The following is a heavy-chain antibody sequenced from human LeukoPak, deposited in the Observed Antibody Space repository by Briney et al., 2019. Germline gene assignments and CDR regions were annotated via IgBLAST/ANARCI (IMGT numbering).Heavy chain of an antibody. J-gene: IGHJ4*02. CDR2: IYYSGST. CDR1: GGSISSYY. Sequence: SETLSLTCTVSGGSISSYYWSWIRQPPGKGLEWIGYIYYSGSTNYNPSLKSRVTISVDTSKNQFSLKLSSVTAADTAVYYCARGYYDSSGYYFDYWGQGTLVTVSS. V-gene: IGHV4-59*01. CDR3: ARGYYDSSGYYFDY. D-gene: IGHD3-22*01.